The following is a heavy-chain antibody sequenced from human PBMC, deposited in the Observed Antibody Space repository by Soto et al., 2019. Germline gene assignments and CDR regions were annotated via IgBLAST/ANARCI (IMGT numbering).Heavy chain of an antibody. Sequence: PSETLSLTCAVYGGTISGYYWRRIRQHPGKGLEWIGYIYYSGSTYYNPSLKSRVTISVDTSKNQFSLKLSSVTAADTAVYYCARGKTVAAAGPFDYWGQGTLVTVSS. J-gene: IGHJ4*02. CDR3: ARGKTVAAAGPFDY. V-gene: IGHV4-31*11. D-gene: IGHD6-13*01. CDR2: IYYSGST. CDR1: GGTISGYY.